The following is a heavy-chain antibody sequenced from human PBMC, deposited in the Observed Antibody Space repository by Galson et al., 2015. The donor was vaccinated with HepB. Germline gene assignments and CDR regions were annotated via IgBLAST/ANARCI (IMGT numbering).Heavy chain of an antibody. V-gene: IGHV3-23*01. D-gene: IGHD1-26*01. Sequence: SLRLSCAASGFTFSSYAMSWVRQAPGKGLEWVSAISGSGGSTYYADSVKGRFTISRDNSKNTLYLQMSSLRAEDTAVYYCAKLGVGANYFDYWGQGTLVTVSS. CDR3: AKLGVGANYFDY. J-gene: IGHJ4*02. CDR2: ISGSGGST. CDR1: GFTFSSYA.